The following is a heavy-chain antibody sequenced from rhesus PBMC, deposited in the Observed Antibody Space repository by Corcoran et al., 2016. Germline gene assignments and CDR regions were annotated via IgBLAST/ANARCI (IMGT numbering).Heavy chain of an antibody. V-gene: IGHV4S11*01. CDR2: IYGSGSSP. CDR1: GGSISGYY. D-gene: IGHD4-29*01. Sequence: QVQLQESGPGLVKPSETLSLTCAVSGGSISGYYWNWIRQPPGKGLEWIGYIYGSGSSPTYNPSLRVRVTLSVAPSKNQLSLKLSSVTAADTAVYYCASLLRREAWGQGVLVTVSS. CDR3: ASLLRREA. J-gene: IGHJ4*01.